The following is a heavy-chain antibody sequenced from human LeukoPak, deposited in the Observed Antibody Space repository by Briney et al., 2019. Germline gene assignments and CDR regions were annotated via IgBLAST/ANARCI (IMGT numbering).Heavy chain of an antibody. V-gene: IGHV4-34*01. Sequence: SETLSLTCAVYSGSFSGYYCSWIRQPPGKGLEWIGEINHSGSTNYNPSLKSRVTISVDTSKNQFSLKLSSVTAADTAVYYCAREADYCSSTSCYAGWFDPWGQGTLVTVSS. J-gene: IGHJ5*02. CDR2: INHSGST. D-gene: IGHD2-2*01. CDR1: SGSFSGYY. CDR3: AREADYCSSTSCYAGWFDP.